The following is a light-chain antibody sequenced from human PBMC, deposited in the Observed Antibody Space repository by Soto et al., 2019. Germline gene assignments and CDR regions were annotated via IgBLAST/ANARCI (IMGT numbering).Light chain of an antibody. CDR2: EVS. J-gene: IGLJ1*01. Sequence: QSALTQSASVSGSAGQSITISCTGTSSDVGSYNLVSWYQQHPGKAPKLMIYEVSKRPSGVSNRFSGSKSGNTASLTISGLQAEDEADYHCCSNEGSIYLFGNGTKVTVL. CDR1: SSDVGSYNL. V-gene: IGLV2-23*02. CDR3: CSNEGSIYL.